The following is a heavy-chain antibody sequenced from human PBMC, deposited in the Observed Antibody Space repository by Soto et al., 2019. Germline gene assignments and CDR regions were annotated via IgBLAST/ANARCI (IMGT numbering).Heavy chain of an antibody. V-gene: IGHV1-69*02. Sequence: QVQLVQSGAEVKKPGSSVKVSCKASGGTFSSYTISWVRQAPGQGLEWMGRIIPILGIANYAQKFQGRVTITADKXTSTAYMKMSSMRSEDTAVYYCARVIGVAAAGFDYWGQGTLVTVSS. J-gene: IGHJ4*02. CDR1: GGTFSSYT. CDR2: IIPILGIA. CDR3: ARVIGVAAAGFDY. D-gene: IGHD6-13*01.